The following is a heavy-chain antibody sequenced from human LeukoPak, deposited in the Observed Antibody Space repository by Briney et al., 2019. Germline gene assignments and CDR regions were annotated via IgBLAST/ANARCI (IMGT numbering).Heavy chain of an antibody. D-gene: IGHD2-15*01. CDR2: IIPIFGTA. CDR3: AGGYPSDAFDI. Sequence: ASVKVSCKASGGTFSSYAISWVRQAPGQGLEWMGRIIPIFGTANYAQKFQGRVTITTDESTSTAYMELSSLRSEDTAVYYCAGGYPSDAFDIWGQGTMVTVSS. J-gene: IGHJ3*02. CDR1: GGTFSSYA. V-gene: IGHV1-69*05.